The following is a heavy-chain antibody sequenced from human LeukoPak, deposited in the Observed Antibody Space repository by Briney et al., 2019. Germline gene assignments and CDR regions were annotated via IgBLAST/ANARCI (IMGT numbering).Heavy chain of an antibody. J-gene: IGHJ6*02. D-gene: IGHD6-13*01. CDR2: ISGGDST. CDR1: GFSFSTFA. V-gene: IGHV3-23*01. CDR3: AKDNAAAAGSWHYYYGMDV. Sequence: GGSLRLSCAASGFSFSTFAMSWVRQAPGKGLEWVSSISGGDSTYYADSVKGRFAISRDNSKNTLYLHMNSLRGDDTAVYYCAKDNAAAAGSWHYYYGMDVWGQGTTVTVSS.